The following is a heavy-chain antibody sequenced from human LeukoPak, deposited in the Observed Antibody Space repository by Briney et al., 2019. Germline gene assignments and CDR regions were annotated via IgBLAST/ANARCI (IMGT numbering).Heavy chain of an antibody. CDR2: INHSGST. CDR1: GGSFSGYY. D-gene: IGHD1-26*01. J-gene: IGHJ4*02. V-gene: IGHV4-34*01. Sequence: SETLSLTCAVYGGSFSGYYWSWIRQPPGKGLEWIGEINHSGSTNYNPSLKSRVTISVDTSKNQFSLKLSSVTAADTAVYYCARDRGPDSGSYYFDYWGQGTLVTVFS. CDR3: ARDRGPDSGSYYFDY.